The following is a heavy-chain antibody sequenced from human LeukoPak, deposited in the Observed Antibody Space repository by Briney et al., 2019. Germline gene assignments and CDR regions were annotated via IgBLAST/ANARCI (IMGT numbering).Heavy chain of an antibody. CDR3: ARGRAAAGKSLDY. D-gene: IGHD6-13*01. CDR1: GFTFSSYA. Sequence: PGGSLRLSCAASGFTFSSYAMHWVRQAPGKGLEWVAVISYDGSNKYYADSVKGRFIISRDNSKNTLYLQMNSLRAEDTAVYYCARGRAAAGKSLDYWGQGTLVTVSS. V-gene: IGHV3-30-3*01. J-gene: IGHJ4*02. CDR2: ISYDGSNK.